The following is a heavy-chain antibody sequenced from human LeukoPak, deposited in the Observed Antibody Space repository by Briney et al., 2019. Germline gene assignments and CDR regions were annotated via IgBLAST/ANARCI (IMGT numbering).Heavy chain of an antibody. V-gene: IGHV3-7*01. Sequence: PGGSLRLSCAASGFTFSTYYMGWVRQAPGKGLEWVANMKQNGGEKYYVDSVKGRFTISRDNAKNSLFLQMNSLRAEDTGIYYCARGFALRVQQRLLSGLDYLDYWGQVTLVTVYS. J-gene: IGHJ4*02. CDR1: GFTFSTYY. CDR3: ARGFALRVQQRLLSGLDYLDY. CDR2: MKQNGGEK. D-gene: IGHD6-25*01.